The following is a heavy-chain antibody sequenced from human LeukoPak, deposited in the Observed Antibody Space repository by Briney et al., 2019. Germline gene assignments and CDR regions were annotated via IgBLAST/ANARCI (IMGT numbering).Heavy chain of an antibody. V-gene: IGHV4-39*07. Sequence: SETLSLTCTVSGGSISSSSYYWGWIRQPPGKGLEWIGSIYYSGSTYYNPSLKSRVTISVDTSKNQFSLKLSSVTAADTAVYYCARDQDIVGATTNDYWGQGTLVTVSS. J-gene: IGHJ4*02. D-gene: IGHD1-26*01. CDR1: GGSISSSSYY. CDR3: ARDQDIVGATTNDY. CDR2: IYYSGST.